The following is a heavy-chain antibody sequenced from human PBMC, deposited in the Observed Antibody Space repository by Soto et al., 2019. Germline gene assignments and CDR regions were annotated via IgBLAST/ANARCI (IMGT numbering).Heavy chain of an antibody. Sequence: SETLSLTCTVSGGSISSDSFYWAWIRQPPGKGLEWIGIIYYSGDTYYNPSLAGRLTMSVDTSNQFSLTLRSVTAADTALYYCARNQPQRYCSGGTCRPAYGMDVWGQGTEVTV. CDR2: IYYSGDT. J-gene: IGHJ6*02. CDR3: ARNQPQRYCSGGTCRPAYGMDV. D-gene: IGHD2-15*01. V-gene: IGHV4-39*01. CDR1: GGSISSDSFY.